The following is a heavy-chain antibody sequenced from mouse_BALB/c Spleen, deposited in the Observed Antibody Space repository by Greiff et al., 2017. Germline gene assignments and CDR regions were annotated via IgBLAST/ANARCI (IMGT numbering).Heavy chain of an antibody. CDR2: ISDGGSYT. CDR3: ARGSLSYRDYFDY. Sequence: EVKLMESGGGLVKPGGSLKLSCAASGFTFSDYYMYWVRQTPEKRLEWVATISDGGSYTYYPDSVKGRFTISRDNAKNNLYLQMSSLKSEDTAMYYCARGSLSYRDYFDYWGQGTTLTVSS. CDR1: GFTFSDYY. D-gene: IGHD6-1*01. J-gene: IGHJ2*01. V-gene: IGHV5-4*02.